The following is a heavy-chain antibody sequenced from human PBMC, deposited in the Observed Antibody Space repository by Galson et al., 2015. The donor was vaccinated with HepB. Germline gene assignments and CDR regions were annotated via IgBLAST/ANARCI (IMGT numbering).Heavy chain of an antibody. V-gene: IGHV1-2*02. CDR3: ARSCRGTSCYGVDYGMDV. CDR2: INPNSGGT. Sequence: SVKVSCKASGYTFTGYYMHWVRQAPGQGLEWMGWINPNSGGTNYAQKFQGRVTMTRDTSISTAYMELSRLRSDDTAVYYCARSCRGTSCYGVDYGMDVWGQGTTVTVSS. CDR1: GYTFTGYY. J-gene: IGHJ6*02. D-gene: IGHD2-2*01.